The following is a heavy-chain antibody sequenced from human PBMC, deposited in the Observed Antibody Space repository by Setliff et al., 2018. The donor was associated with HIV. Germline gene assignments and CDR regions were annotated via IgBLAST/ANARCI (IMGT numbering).Heavy chain of an antibody. V-gene: IGHV4-59*12. CDR2: IYYIGTT. D-gene: IGHD3-22*01. CDR3: ARGRSRYYYDGSGYYVDY. CDR1: GGSISSYY. J-gene: IGHJ4*02. Sequence: PSETLSLTCTVSGGSISSYYWTWIRQPPGKGLEWIGHIYYIGTTNYNPSLKSRVTISVDTSKYHFSLKLSSVTAADTAVYYCARGRSRYYYDGSGYYVDYWGQGTLVTVSS.